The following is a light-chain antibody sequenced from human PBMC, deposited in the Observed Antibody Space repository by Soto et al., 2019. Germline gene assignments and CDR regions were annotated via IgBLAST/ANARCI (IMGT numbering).Light chain of an antibody. CDR1: QSISSW. V-gene: IGKV1-5*03. Sequence: DIQMTQSPSTLSASAGDRVTITCRASQSISSWLAWYQQKPGKAPNLLIYKASSLESGVPSRFSGSGSGTEFTLTISSLQRDDFATYYCQQYNSYPLTFGGGTKVEIK. CDR3: QQYNSYPLT. CDR2: KAS. J-gene: IGKJ4*01.